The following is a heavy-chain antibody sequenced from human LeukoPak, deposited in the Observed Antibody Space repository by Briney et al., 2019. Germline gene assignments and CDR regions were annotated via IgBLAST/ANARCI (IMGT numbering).Heavy chain of an antibody. CDR3: AKDTRWYDAFDI. CDR1: GFTFDDYA. V-gene: IGHV3-9*01. D-gene: IGHD6-13*01. J-gene: IGHJ3*02. Sequence: GGSLRLSCAASGFTFDDYAMHWVRQPPGKGLEWVSGITWNSGNIGYADSVRGRFTISRDNAKNSLYLQMNSLRAEDTALYYCAKDTRWYDAFDIWGQGTMVTVSS. CDR2: ITWNSGNI.